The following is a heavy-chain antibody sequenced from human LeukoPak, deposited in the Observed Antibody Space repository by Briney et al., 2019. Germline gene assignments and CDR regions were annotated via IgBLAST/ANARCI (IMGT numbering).Heavy chain of an antibody. CDR3: ARSRLRSKYYFDY. Sequence: SQTQSLTCTVSGGSISSGGYYWSWIRQHPGKGLEWIGYIYYSGSTYYNPSLKSRVTISVDTSKNQFSLKLSSVTAADTAVYYCARSRLRSKYYFDYWGQGTLVTVSS. D-gene: IGHD4-17*01. J-gene: IGHJ4*02. CDR2: IYYSGST. V-gene: IGHV4-31*03. CDR1: GGSISSGGYY.